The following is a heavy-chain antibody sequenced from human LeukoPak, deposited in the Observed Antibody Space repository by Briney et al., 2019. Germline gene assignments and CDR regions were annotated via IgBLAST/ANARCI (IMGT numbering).Heavy chain of an antibody. CDR2: ISYSGST. D-gene: IGHD3-22*01. J-gene: IGHJ5*02. CDR1: GGSISSYY. Sequence: PSETLSLTCIVSGGSISSYYWSWIRQPPGKGLEWIGYISYSGSTNYNPSFKSRVTISLDTSKNQFSLNLNSVTAADTAVYYCTRDAEISGYTWYNWFDPWGQGILVTVSS. V-gene: IGHV4-59*01. CDR3: TRDAEISGYTWYNWFDP.